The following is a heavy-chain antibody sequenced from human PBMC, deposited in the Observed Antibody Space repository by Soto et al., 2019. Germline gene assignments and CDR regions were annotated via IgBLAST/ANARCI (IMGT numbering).Heavy chain of an antibody. V-gene: IGHV3-11*04. D-gene: IGHD5-12*01. Sequence: GVLQRLSWAASGLLFRDRFMISARQAQGKGLEWVADICPRGITTYYADSVKGRFTLSRDNAHNSLYLQMDSLRDDDTAVYYCARVDGPTVETMFFDYWGQGIPVTVSS. J-gene: IGHJ4*02. CDR1: GLLFRDRF. CDR2: ICPRGITT. CDR3: ARVDGPTVETMFFDY.